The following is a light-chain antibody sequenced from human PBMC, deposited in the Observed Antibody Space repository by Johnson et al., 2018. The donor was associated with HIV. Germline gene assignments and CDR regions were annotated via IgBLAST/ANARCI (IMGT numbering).Light chain of an antibody. CDR2: KNN. CDR1: SSTIGKNY. CDR3: GTWDSSLSAGGNV. Sequence: QSVLTQPPSVSAAPGQKVTISCSGSSSTIGKNYVSWYQVLPGTAPKLLIYKNNKRPSGIPARFSGSKSGTSATLGITGLQTGDEADYYCGTWDSSLSAGGNVFGTGTKVTVL. V-gene: IGLV1-51*02. J-gene: IGLJ1*01.